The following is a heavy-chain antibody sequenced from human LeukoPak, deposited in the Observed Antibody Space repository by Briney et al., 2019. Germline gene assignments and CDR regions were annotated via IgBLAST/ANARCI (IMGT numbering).Heavy chain of an antibody. V-gene: IGHV4-61*01. D-gene: IGHD5-18*01. CDR1: GGSISSSSYY. CDR2: IYYSGST. J-gene: IGHJ4*02. Sequence: SETLSLTCTVSGGSISSSSYYWSWIRQPPGKGLEWIGYIYYSGSTNYNPSLKSRVTISVDTSKNQFSLKLSSVTAADTAVYYCASGYSYGYGMEPWGQGTLVTVSS. CDR3: ASGYSYGYGMEP.